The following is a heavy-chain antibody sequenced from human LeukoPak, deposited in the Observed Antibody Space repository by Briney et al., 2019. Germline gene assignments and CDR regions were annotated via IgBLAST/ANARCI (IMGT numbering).Heavy chain of an antibody. CDR2: IYYSGST. V-gene: IGHV4-39*07. J-gene: IGHJ6*02. CDR3: ARVNALRLYAIYMGAPYYYYGMDV. Sequence: SETLSLTCTVSGGSISSSSYYWGWIRQPPGKGLEWIGSIYYSGSTYYNPSLKSRVTISVDTSKNQFSLKLSSVTAADTAVYYCARVNALRLYAIYMGAPYYYYGMDVWGQGTTVTVSS. CDR1: GGSISSSSYY. D-gene: IGHD2-8*01.